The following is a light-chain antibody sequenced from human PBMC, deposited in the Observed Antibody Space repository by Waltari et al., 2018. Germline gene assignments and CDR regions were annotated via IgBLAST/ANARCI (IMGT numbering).Light chain of an antibody. V-gene: IGLV1-47*01. CDR1: SFNVGNHY. Sequence: QSVLTQPPSASGTPGQRVTLSCSGNSFNVGNHYVYWYQRVPGTTPKLVLYKDSHRPSGVPDRFSGSKSGTSASLAISGLRAEDEADYYCLVWDDTVKSRLSGGGTKLTVL. J-gene: IGLJ3*02. CDR2: KDS. CDR3: LVWDDTVKSRL.